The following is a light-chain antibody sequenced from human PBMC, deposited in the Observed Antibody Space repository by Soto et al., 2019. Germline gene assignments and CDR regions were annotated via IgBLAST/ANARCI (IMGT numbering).Light chain of an antibody. V-gene: IGLV2-8*01. Sequence: QSVLTQPPSASGSPGQSVTISCTGTSSDVGNYNFVSWYQQHPGKVPKLMIYEVSKRPSGVPDRFSGSKSGNTASLTVSGLQAEDEADYYCSSFGGSNNVVFGGGTKVTVL. CDR3: SSFGGSNNVV. J-gene: IGLJ2*01. CDR2: EVS. CDR1: SSDVGNYNF.